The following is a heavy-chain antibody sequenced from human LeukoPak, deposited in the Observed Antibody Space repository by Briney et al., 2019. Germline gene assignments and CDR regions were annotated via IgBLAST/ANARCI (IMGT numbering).Heavy chain of an antibody. CDR3: ARGGEVVYDY. D-gene: IGHD5/OR15-5a*01. CDR1: GFTVSSYA. CDR2: ISYDGSNK. V-gene: IGHV3-30-3*01. J-gene: IGHJ4*02. Sequence: GRSLRLSCAASGFTVSSYAMHWVRQAPGKGLEWVAVISYDGSNKYYADSVKGRFTISRDNSKNTLYLQMNSLRAEDTAVYYCARGGEVVYDYWGQGTLVTVSS.